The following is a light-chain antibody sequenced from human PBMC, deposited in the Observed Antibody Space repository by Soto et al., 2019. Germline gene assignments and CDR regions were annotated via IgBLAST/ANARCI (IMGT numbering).Light chain of an antibody. CDR1: QSVSSN. CDR3: QQYNNWPPV. Sequence: EIVMTQSPATLSVSPGERATLSCRASQSVSSNLAWYQQKPGQAPRLLIYGASTRATGIPARFSGSGSGTEFTLTISSLQSEDLAVYYCQQYNNWPPVFGQGTKLEIK. J-gene: IGKJ2*01. V-gene: IGKV3-15*01. CDR2: GAS.